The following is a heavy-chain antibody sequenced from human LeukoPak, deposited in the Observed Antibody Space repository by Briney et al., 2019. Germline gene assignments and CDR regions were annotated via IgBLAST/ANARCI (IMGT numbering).Heavy chain of an antibody. CDR2: IFYDGSQK. CDR3: ARDDLADGNGFDI. Sequence: GGSLRLSCAASGFTFGSYGFHWVRQAPGKRLEWVAIIFYDGSQKLYADSVKGRFTISRDISKNTLYLQMNSLRVEDTAVYYCARDDLADGNGFDIWGQGTMVTVSS. J-gene: IGHJ3*02. V-gene: IGHV3-33*01. D-gene: IGHD6-19*01. CDR1: GFTFGSYG.